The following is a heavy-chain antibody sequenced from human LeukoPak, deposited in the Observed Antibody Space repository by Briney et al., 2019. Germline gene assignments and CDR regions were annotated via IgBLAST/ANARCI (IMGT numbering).Heavy chain of an antibody. CDR2: ITSSGSTI. V-gene: IGHV3-11*04. D-gene: IGHD4-17*01. CDR3: AREYGAPYNWFDP. CDR1: GFTFSDYY. Sequence: GESLRLSCAASGFTFSDYYMSWIRQAPGKGLEWVSHITSSGSTIYYADSVKVRFTISRDNAKNSLYLQMNSLRAEDTAVYYCAREYGAPYNWFDPWGQGTRVTVSS. J-gene: IGHJ5*02.